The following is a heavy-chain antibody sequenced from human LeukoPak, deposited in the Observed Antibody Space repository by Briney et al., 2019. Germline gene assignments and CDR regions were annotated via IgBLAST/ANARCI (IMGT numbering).Heavy chain of an antibody. CDR3: ARSLIAAAGTFDY. CDR2: ISWNSGSI. CDR1: GFTFDDYA. V-gene: IGHV3-9*01. D-gene: IGHD6-13*01. Sequence: PGRSLRLSCAASGFTFDDYAMHWVRQAPGKGLEWVSGISWNSGSIGYADSVKGRFTISRDNAKNSLYLQMNSLRAEDTAVYYCARSLIAAAGTFDYWGQGTLVTVSS. J-gene: IGHJ4*02.